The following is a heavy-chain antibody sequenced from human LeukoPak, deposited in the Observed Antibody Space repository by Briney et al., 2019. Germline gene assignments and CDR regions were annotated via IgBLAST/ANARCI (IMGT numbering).Heavy chain of an antibody. CDR2: INPDGSST. J-gene: IGHJ4*02. Sequence: PGGSLRLSCAASGFTFSVSWIHWVRQAPGKGLVWVSRINPDGSSTRHADSVKGRFTISRDNAKNTLYLQMDRLRAEDTAVYYCARELGGDRDYWGQGTLVIVSS. CDR1: GFTFSVSW. D-gene: IGHD2-21*02. CDR3: ARELGGDRDY. V-gene: IGHV3-74*01.